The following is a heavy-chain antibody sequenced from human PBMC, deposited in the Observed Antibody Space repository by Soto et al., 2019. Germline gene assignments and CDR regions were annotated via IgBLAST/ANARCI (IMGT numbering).Heavy chain of an antibody. Sequence: EVQLVESGGGLVQPGGSLKLSCAASGFTFSGSAMHWVRQASGKGLEWVGRIRSKANSYATAYAASVKGRFTISRDDSKSTAYLQMNSLKTEDTAVYYCTSHSAEYCSGGSCYFFDYWGQGTLVTVSS. CDR3: TSHSAEYCSGGSCYFFDY. V-gene: IGHV3-73*01. D-gene: IGHD2-15*01. CDR2: IRSKANSYAT. J-gene: IGHJ4*02. CDR1: GFTFSGSA.